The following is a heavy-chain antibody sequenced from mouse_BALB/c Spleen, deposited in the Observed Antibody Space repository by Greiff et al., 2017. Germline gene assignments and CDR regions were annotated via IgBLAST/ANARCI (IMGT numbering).Heavy chain of an antibody. Sequence: EVKLMESGPGLVKPSQSLSLTCTVTGYSITSDYAWNWIRQFPGNKLEWMGYISYSGSTSYNPSLKSRISITRDTSKNQFFLQLNSVTTEDTATYYCARKDYGNYWFAYWGQGTLVTVSA. CDR3: ARKDYGNYWFAY. CDR2: ISYSGST. J-gene: IGHJ3*01. V-gene: IGHV3-2*02. CDR1: GYSITSDYA. D-gene: IGHD2-1*01.